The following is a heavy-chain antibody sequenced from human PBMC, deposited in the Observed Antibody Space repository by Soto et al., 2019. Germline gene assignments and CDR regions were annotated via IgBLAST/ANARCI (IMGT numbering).Heavy chain of an antibody. D-gene: IGHD4-4*01. J-gene: IGHJ6*02. CDR3: ARDFRTYSHGVDV. CDR2: INPSSGGT. CDR1: GYPFTGPY. Sequence: ASVKVSCKASGYPFTGPYIYWVRQAPGQGLEWMGWINPSSGGTEFAEKFQGRVTVTRDTSIRTVFLELNSLTSDGTGVYFCARDFRTYSHGVDVWGHGTAVTVSS. V-gene: IGHV1-2*02.